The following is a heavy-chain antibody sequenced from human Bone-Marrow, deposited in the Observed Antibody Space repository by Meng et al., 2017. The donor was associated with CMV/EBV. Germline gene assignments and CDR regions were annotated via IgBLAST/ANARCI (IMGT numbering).Heavy chain of an antibody. CDR1: GFTLSSYA. CDR3: ARDWTPITWIQLWSHRGDYYYGMDV. J-gene: IGHJ6*02. CDR2: ISYDGSNK. V-gene: IGHV3-30-3*01. Sequence: GGSLRLSCAASGFTLSSYAMHWVRQAPGKGLEWVAVISYDGSNKYYADSVKGRFTISRDNAKNSLYLQMNSLRAEDTAVYYCARDWTPITWIQLWSHRGDYYYGMDVWGQGTTVTVSS. D-gene: IGHD5-18*01.